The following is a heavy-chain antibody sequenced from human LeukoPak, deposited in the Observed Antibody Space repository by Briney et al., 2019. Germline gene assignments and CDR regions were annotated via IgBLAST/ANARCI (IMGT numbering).Heavy chain of an antibody. CDR2: IRYDGSNK. V-gene: IGHV3-30*02. D-gene: IGHD6-19*01. Sequence: PGGSLRLSCAASGLTFSSYGMHWVRQAPGKGLEWVAYIRYDGSNKYYADSVKGRFTISRDNSKNTLYVQMNSLRAKDTAVYYCARGGKRAVAGTRSPQYFQHWGQGTLVTVS. CDR1: GLTFSSYG. CDR3: ARGGKRAVAGTRSPQYFQH. J-gene: IGHJ1*01.